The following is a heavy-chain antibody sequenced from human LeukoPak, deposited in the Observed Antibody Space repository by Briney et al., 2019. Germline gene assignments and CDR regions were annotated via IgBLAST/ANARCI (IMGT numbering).Heavy chain of an antibody. J-gene: IGHJ5*02. CDR1: GGSISSSSYY. CDR2: IYYSGST. D-gene: IGHD3-10*01. Sequence: SETLSLTCTVSGGSISSSSYYWGWIRQPPGKGLEWIGSIYYSGSTNYNPSLKSRVTISVDTSKNQFSLKLSSVTAADTAVYYCARRLWFGESKGFDPWGQGTLVTVSS. CDR3: ARRLWFGESKGFDP. V-gene: IGHV4-39*07.